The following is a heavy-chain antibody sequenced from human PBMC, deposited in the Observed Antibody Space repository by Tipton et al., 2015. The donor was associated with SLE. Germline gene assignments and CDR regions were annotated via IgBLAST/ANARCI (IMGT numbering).Heavy chain of an antibody. CDR3: ARGGGTYGIGI. Sequence: SLRLSCEGSGFTFSNYSMNWVRQAPGKGLEWVSAITRSGGYIFSADSVKGRFIISRDNAKNSLFLQMNSLRVDDTAVYYCARGGGTYGIGIWGQGTLVTVSS. D-gene: IGHD1-26*01. CDR1: GFTFSNYS. V-gene: IGHV3-21*03. J-gene: IGHJ4*02. CDR2: ITRSGGYI.